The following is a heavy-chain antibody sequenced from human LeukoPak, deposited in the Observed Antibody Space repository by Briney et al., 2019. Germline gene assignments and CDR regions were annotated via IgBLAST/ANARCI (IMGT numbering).Heavy chain of an antibody. D-gene: IGHD3-16*02. CDR2: IYYSGDT. J-gene: IGHJ1*01. V-gene: IGHV4-59*01. Sequence: SETLTLTCTVSGGSISSYYWSWIRQPPGKGLEWIGYIYYSGDTNYNPSLKSRVTISVDTSKNQFPLKLSSVTAADTAVYYCARGEGRFGSYRFQQWGQGTLVTVSS. CDR1: GGSISSYY. CDR3: ARGEGRFGSYRFQQ.